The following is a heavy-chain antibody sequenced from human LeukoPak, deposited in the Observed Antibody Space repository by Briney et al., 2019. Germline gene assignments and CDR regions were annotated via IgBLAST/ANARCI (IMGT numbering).Heavy chain of an antibody. CDR1: GFTFSSYI. CDR2: ISSSSSYI. J-gene: IGHJ4*02. D-gene: IGHD5-18*01. V-gene: IGHV3-21*01. Sequence: PGGSLRLSCAASGFTFSSYIMNWVRQAPGKGLEWVSSISSSSSYIYYADSVKGRFTISRDNAKNSLYLQMNSLRAEDTAVYYCARDLGTAMPYYFDYWGQGTLVTVSS. CDR3: ARDLGTAMPYYFDY.